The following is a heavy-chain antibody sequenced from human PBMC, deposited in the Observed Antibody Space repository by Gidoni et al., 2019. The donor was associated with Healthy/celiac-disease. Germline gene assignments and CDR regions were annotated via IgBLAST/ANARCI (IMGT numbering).Heavy chain of an antibody. V-gene: IGHV3-74*01. CDR2: INTDGSRT. Sequence: EVQLVESGGGLVQPGGSLRLSCAASGFTFSSYWMHWVRQAPGKGLVWVSRINTDGSRTTYADSVKGRFTISRDNAKNTLYLQMNSLRAEETAVYYCARNPSGWYADYWGQGTLVTVSS. CDR3: ARNPSGWYADY. D-gene: IGHD6-19*01. CDR1: GFTFSSYW. J-gene: IGHJ4*02.